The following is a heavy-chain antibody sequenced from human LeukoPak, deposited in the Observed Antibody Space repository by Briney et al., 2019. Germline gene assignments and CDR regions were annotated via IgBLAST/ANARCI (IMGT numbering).Heavy chain of an antibody. CDR2: IRYDGSNK. D-gene: IGHD1-26*01. CDR3: ARDGYSGSYYRLYYFFMDV. Sequence: QAGGSLRLSCAASGFTFSTYWMTWVRQAPGKGLEWVAFIRYDGSNKYYADSVRGRFTISRDNSKNTLYLQMNSLRGEDTAVYYCARDGYSGSYYRLYYFFMDVWGKGTTVTVSS. V-gene: IGHV3-30*02. J-gene: IGHJ6*03. CDR1: GFTFSTYW.